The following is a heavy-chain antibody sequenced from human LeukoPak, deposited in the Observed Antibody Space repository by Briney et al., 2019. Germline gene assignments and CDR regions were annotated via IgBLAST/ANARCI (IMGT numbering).Heavy chain of an antibody. Sequence: ASVKVSCKASGYTLTSSGISWARQAPGQGLEWMGWISAYNGHTSYAQKLQGRVTMTTDTSTSTAYMELRSLRSDDTAVYYCARVFWVGAFDIWGQGTMVTVSS. CDR1: GYTLTSSG. D-gene: IGHD1-26*01. CDR2: ISAYNGHT. J-gene: IGHJ3*02. CDR3: ARVFWVGAFDI. V-gene: IGHV1-18*01.